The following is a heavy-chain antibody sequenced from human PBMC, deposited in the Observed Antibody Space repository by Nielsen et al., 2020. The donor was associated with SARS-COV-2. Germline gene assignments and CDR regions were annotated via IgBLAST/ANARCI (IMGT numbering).Heavy chain of an antibody. CDR2: IYYSGST. Sequence: WIRQLPGKGLEWIGYIYYSGSTYYNPSLKSRVTISVDTSKNQFSLKLSSVTAADTAVYYCARGVGYCSSTSCSYYYYYYMDVWGKGTTVTVSS. J-gene: IGHJ6*03. D-gene: IGHD2-2*03. V-gene: IGHV4-31*02. CDR3: ARGVGYCSSTSCSYYYYYYMDV.